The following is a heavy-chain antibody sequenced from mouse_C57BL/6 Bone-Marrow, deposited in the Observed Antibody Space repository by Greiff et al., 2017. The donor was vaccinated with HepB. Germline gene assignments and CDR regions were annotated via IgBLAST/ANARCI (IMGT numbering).Heavy chain of an antibody. CDR2: INPYNGGT. CDR1: GYTFTDYY. Sequence: EVQLQQSGPVLVKPGASVKMSCKASGYTFTDYYMNWVQQSHGKSLEWIGVINPYNGGTSYNQKFKGKATFTVDKSSSTAYMELNSLTSEDSAVYYCAGSTMVTLDYWGQGTTLTVSS. V-gene: IGHV1-19*01. CDR3: AGSTMVTLDY. J-gene: IGHJ2*01. D-gene: IGHD2-2*01.